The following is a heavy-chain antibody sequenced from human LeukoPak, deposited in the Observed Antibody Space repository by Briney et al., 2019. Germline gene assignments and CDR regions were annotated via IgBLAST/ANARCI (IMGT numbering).Heavy chain of an antibody. J-gene: IGHJ4*02. V-gene: IGHV3-7*01. D-gene: IGHD2-2*01. CDR1: GFTLSSYW. CDR3: ARVYQSTSGRAIDY. CDR2: IKQDGSAK. Sequence: GGSLRLSCAASGFTLSSYWMSWVRQAPGKGLEWVANIKQDGSAKDYVDSVKGRFTISRENAKNSLCLQMNSLRVDDTAIYYCARVYQSTSGRAIDYWGQGTLVTVSS.